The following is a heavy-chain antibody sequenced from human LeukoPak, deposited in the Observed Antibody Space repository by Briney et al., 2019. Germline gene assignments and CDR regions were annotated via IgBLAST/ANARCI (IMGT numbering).Heavy chain of an antibody. V-gene: IGHV3-7*01. CDR1: GFTFSSYW. Sequence: GRSLRLSCAASGFTFSSYWMSWVRQAPGKGLEWVANIKQDGSEKNYVDSVKGRFTISRDNAKNSLYLQMNSLRAEDTAVYYCARDGPGFCSGGRCYYYYMDVWGKGTPVTVSS. D-gene: IGHD2-15*01. J-gene: IGHJ6*03. CDR2: IKQDGSEK. CDR3: ARDGPGFCSGGRCYYYYMDV.